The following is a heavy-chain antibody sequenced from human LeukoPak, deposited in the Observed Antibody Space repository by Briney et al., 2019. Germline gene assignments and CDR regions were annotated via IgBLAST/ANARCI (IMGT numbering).Heavy chain of an antibody. V-gene: IGHV3-21*01. CDR1: GFTFSDYS. CDR3: AREGCSSTSCYAPAWIQLWPSFYYMDV. J-gene: IGHJ6*03. D-gene: IGHD2-2*01. Sequence: PGGSLRLSCAASGFTFSDYSMNWVRQAPGKGLEWVASISSSSPYIYYTDSVKGRFTISRDNAKNSLYLQMNSLRAEDTAVYYCAREGCSSTSCYAPAWIQLWPSFYYMDVWGKGTTVTVSS. CDR2: ISSSSPYI.